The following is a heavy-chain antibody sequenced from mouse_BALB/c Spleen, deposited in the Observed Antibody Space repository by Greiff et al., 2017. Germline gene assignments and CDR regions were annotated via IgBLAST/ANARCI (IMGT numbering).Heavy chain of an antibody. V-gene: IGHV3-8*02. D-gene: IGHD2-14*01. CDR2: ISYSGST. CDR3: ARSPGGYRYEGAWFAY. Sequence: EVKLMESGPSLVKPSQTLSLTCSVTGDSITSGYWNWIRKFPGNKLEYMGYISYSGSTYYNPSLKSRISITRDTSKNQYYLQLNSVTTEDTATYYCARSPGGYRYEGAWFAYWGQGTLVTVSA. CDR1: GDSITSGY. J-gene: IGHJ3*01.